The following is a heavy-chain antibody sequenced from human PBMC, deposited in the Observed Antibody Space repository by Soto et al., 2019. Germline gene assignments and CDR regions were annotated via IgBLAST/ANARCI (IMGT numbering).Heavy chain of an antibody. CDR2: INSDGTYT. CDR1: GFTFSNYY. D-gene: IGHD3-3*01. Sequence: EVQLVESGGGLVQPGGSLRLSCAASGFTFSNYYMHCVRQAPGKGLVWVSRINSDGTYTDYADSVRGRFIISRDNAKATRYLQMKGLRVEDRALYYCARDRGSDFWSGPFPWGQGTVVAVSS. V-gene: IGHV3-74*01. CDR3: ARDRGSDFWSGPFP. J-gene: IGHJ5*02.